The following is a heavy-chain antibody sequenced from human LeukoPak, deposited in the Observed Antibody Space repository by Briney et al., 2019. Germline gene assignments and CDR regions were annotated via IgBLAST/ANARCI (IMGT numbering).Heavy chain of an antibody. D-gene: IGHD6-25*01. V-gene: IGHV3-7*01. J-gene: IGHJ5*02. CDR3: ATSDDAAGTS. CDR2: INQNGGVK. CDR1: GFRFSTFL. Sequence: GGSLRLSCAASGFRFSTFLMSWVRQAPGKGLDWVANINQNGGVKHYVDSVKGRFTISRDNAKNSLYLQMTSLRADDTAVYYCATSDDAAGTSWGQGTLVTVSS.